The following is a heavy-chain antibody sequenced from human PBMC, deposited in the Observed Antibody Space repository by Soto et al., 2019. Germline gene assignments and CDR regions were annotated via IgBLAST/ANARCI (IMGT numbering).Heavy chain of an antibody. CDR3: ASGRPTALDY. CDR2: IYHSGST. CDR1: GGSISSGGYS. J-gene: IGHJ4*02. Sequence: QLQLQVSGSGLVKPSQTLSLTCAVSGGSISSGGYSWYWIRQPPGKGLEWIGYIYHSGSTYYNPSLKSRVTISVDRSKNQFSLKLTSVTAADTAVYYCASGRPTALDYWGQGTLVTVSS. V-gene: IGHV4-30-2*01. D-gene: IGHD1-26*01.